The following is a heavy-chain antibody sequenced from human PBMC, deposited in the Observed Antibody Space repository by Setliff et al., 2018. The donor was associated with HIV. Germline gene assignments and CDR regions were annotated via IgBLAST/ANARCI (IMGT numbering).Heavy chain of an antibody. J-gene: IGHJ6*03. CDR1: GDTFTTYV. D-gene: IGHD5-12*01. V-gene: IGHV1-69*05. CDR3: ARRGYSRPLNYYYYYMDV. Sequence: SVKVSCKGSGDTFTTYVVSWVRQAPGQGLEWMGGRSPIFSTTNYAQKFQGRVTITTDESTSRAYMELSRLRSDDTAVYYCARRGYSRPLNYYYYYMDVWGKGTTVTVSS. CDR2: RSPIFSTT.